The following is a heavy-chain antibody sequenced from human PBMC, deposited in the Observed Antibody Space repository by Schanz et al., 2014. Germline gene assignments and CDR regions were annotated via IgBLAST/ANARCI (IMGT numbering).Heavy chain of an antibody. D-gene: IGHD3-3*01. J-gene: IGHJ4*02. CDR3: ARDKGGYYPFDY. CDR2: IKQDGIEK. CDR1: GFTFSIHY. Sequence: ESGGGLVQPGGSLRLSCAASGFTFSIHYMSWVRQAPGKGLEWVANIKQDGIEKYYVDSVKGRFTISRDNAKNSLYLQMNSLTADDTAVYYCARDKGGYYPFDYWGRGTLVTVSS. V-gene: IGHV3-7*01.